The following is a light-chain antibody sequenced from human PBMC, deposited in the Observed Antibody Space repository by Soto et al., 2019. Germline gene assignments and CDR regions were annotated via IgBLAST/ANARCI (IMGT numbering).Light chain of an antibody. CDR1: SGDVGDYNF. J-gene: IGLJ2*01. CDR3: CSYAGSYTVV. Sequence: QSALTQPRSVSGSPRQSVTISCTGTSGDVGDYNFVSWYQQHPGKAPKLMIYDVTRRPSGVPDRFSGSKSGNTASLTISGLQVEDEADYYCCSYAGSYTVVFGGGTKLTVL. V-gene: IGLV2-11*01. CDR2: DVT.